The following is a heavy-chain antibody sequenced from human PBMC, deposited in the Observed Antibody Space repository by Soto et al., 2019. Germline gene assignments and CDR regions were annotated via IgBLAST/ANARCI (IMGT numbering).Heavy chain of an antibody. CDR3: ARDYDFWSGSQAVY. CDR2: ISSSSSTI. J-gene: IGHJ4*02. Sequence: PGGSLRLSCAASGFTFSSYSMNWVRQAPGKGLEWVSYISSSSSTIYYADSVKGRFTISRDNAKNSLYLQMNSLRAEDTAVYYCARDYDFWSGSQAVYWGQGTLVTVSS. CDR1: GFTFSSYS. V-gene: IGHV3-48*01. D-gene: IGHD3-3*01.